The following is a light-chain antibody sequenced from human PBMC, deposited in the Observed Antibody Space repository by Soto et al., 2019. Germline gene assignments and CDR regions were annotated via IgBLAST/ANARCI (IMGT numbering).Light chain of an antibody. CDR3: QQANSFPLT. V-gene: IGKV1D-12*01. Sequence: DIQVTQSPSSVSASVGDRVTITCRASQDVNNWLAWYQQKPGKAPKLLIYTTSNLQSGVPSRFSGSGSVTDFILTINSLQPEDFATYYCQQANSFPLTFGGGTKVEIK. CDR1: QDVNNW. J-gene: IGKJ4*01. CDR2: TTS.